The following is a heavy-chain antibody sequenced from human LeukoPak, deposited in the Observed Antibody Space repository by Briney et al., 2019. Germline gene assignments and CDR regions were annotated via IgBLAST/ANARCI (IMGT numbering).Heavy chain of an antibody. D-gene: IGHD3-10*01. J-gene: IGHJ4*02. V-gene: IGHV3-23*01. CDR2: ISGSGGYT. CDR3: AKRVEGSYPRFDY. Sequence: GGSLRLSCAASGFTFSSYAMNWVRQAPGKGLEWVSVISGSGGYTNYADSVKGRFTISRDNSKNTLYLQMNSLRAEDTAVYYCAKRVEGSYPRFDYWGQGTLVTVSS. CDR1: GFTFSSYA.